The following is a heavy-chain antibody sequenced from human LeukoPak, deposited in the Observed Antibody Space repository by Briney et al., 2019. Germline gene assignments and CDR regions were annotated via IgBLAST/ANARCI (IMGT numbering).Heavy chain of an antibody. Sequence: SETLSLTCAVYGGSFSGYYWSWIRQPPGKGLEWIGEINHSGSTNYNPSLKSRVTISVDTSKNQFSLKLSSVTAADTAVYYRARTQLLRGRISDYWGQGTLVTVSS. CDR2: INHSGST. V-gene: IGHV4-34*01. J-gene: IGHJ4*02. D-gene: IGHD1-26*01. CDR3: ARTQLLRGRISDY. CDR1: GGSFSGYY.